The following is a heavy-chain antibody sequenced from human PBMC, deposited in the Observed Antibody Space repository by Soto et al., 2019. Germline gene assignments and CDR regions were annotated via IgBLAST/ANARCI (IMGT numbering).Heavy chain of an antibody. CDR1: GDSITTNGYY. CDR2: ISCSGST. CDR3: ARADPDASVGY. D-gene: IGHD2-15*01. J-gene: IGHJ4*02. Sequence: PSETLSLTCSVSGDSITTNGYYWGWIRQPPGRGLQWIGNISCSGSTFSHPSLKSRVSISADTSKNEFSLRMTSTIAADTAVYYCARADPDASVGYWGQGTLVTVSS. V-gene: IGHV4-61*08.